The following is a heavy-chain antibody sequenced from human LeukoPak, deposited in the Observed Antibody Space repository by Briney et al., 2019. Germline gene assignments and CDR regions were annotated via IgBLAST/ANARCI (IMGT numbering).Heavy chain of an antibody. Sequence: PGGSLRLSCAASGFTFSSYGMHWVRQAPGKGLEWVAFIRYDGSNKYYADSVKGRFTISRDNSKNTLYLQMNSLRAEDTAVYYCAKDRYYYDSSGYGYCFDYWGQGTLVTVSS. D-gene: IGHD3-22*01. CDR1: GFTFSSYG. J-gene: IGHJ4*02. V-gene: IGHV3-30*02. CDR3: AKDRYYYDSSGYGYCFDY. CDR2: IRYDGSNK.